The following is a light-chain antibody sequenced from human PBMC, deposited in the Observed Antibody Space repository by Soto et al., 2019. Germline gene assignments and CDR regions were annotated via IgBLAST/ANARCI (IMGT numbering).Light chain of an antibody. CDR1: QSLLHSNGYNY. CDR3: MQALQTPRT. J-gene: IGKJ2*01. Sequence: DIVMTQSPLSLPVTPGEPASISCRSSQSLLHSNGYNYLDWYLQKPGQSPQLLIYLGSSRASGVPDRFSGSESGTEFTLKISRVEAEDVGVYYCMQALQTPRTFGQGTKLEIK. CDR2: LGS. V-gene: IGKV2-28*01.